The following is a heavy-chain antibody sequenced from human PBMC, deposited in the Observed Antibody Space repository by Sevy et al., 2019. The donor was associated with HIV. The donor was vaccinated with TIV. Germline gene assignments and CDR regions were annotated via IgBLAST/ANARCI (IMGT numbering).Heavy chain of an antibody. J-gene: IGHJ3*02. Sequence: ASVKVSCKASGGTFDTYTISWVRQVPGQGLECMGGIIPMFGSAHYAQKFQDRVTITADQSPSTAYMELSSLRSEDTAVYYCARDRDITFGGGDAFDIWGQGTMVTVSS. D-gene: IGHD3-16*01. V-gene: IGHV1-69*13. CDR1: GGTFDTYT. CDR2: IIPMFGSA. CDR3: ARDRDITFGGGDAFDI.